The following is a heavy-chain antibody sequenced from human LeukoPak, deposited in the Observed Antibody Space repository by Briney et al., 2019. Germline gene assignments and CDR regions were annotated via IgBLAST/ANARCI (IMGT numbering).Heavy chain of an antibody. CDR3: AVAVAGSTMLWFDP. D-gene: IGHD6-19*01. V-gene: IGHV4-34*01. Sequence: SETLSLTCAVYGGSFSGYYWSWIRQPPGKGLEWIGEINHSGSTNYNPSLQSRVTISADTSKNQFSLKLSSVTAVDTAVYYCAVAVAGSTMLWFDPWRKGTLVSLSS. J-gene: IGHJ5*02. CDR1: GGSFSGYY. CDR2: INHSGST.